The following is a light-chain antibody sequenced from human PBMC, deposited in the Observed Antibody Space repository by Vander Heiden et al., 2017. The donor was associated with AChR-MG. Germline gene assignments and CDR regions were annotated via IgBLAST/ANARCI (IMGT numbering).Light chain of an antibody. CDR1: QSISSY. Sequence: DIQMTQSPSPLSASVGDRVTITCRASQSISSYLNWYQQKPAKAPKLLLYAAASLQSGVPSRFSGSGSWTDFTLPISSLQPEDFATYYCQQRYSTPPTFGGGTKVEIK. CDR3: QQRYSTPPT. J-gene: IGKJ4*01. CDR2: AAA. V-gene: IGKV1-39*01.